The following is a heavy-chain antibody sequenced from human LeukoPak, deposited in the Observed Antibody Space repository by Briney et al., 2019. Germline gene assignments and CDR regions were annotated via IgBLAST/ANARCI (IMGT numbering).Heavy chain of an antibody. CDR3: VRHGRARDYYGSGSYRSAFDI. V-gene: IGHV4-59*08. CDR2: IYYSGST. J-gene: IGHJ3*02. Sequence: PSETLSLTCTVSGGSISSYYWSWIRQPPGKGLEWIGYIYYSGSTNYNPSLKSRVTISVDTSKNQFSLKLSSVTAADTAVYYCVRHGRARDYYGSGSYRSAFDIWGQGTMVTVSS. CDR1: GGSISSYY. D-gene: IGHD3-10*01.